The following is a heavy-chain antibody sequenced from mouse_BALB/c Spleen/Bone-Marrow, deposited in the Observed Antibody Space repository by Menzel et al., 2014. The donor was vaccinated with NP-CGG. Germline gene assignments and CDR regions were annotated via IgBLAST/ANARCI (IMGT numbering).Heavy chain of an antibody. Sequence: VHVKQSGPDLVKPGASVKMSCKASGYTFXDYYMKWVKQSHGKRLEWIGDINPNNGNTLYNQKFKGKASLTVDKSSPRADMQRNRLTSEEAAVYYCARSRAREYWGQGTSGSGSS. CDR3: ARSRAREY. V-gene: IGHV1-18*01. CDR1: GYTFXDYY. CDR2: INPNNGNT. J-gene: IGHJ4*01.